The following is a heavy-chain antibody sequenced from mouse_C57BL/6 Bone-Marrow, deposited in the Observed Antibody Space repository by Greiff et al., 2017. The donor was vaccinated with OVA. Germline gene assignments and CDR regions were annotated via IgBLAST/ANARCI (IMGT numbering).Heavy chain of an antibody. CDR1: GYTFTSYW. V-gene: IGHV1-69*01. J-gene: IGHJ4*01. D-gene: IGHD3-3*01. CDR2: IDPSDSST. CDR3: AREGLGYSMDY. Sequence: VQLQQPGAELVMPGASVKLSCKASGYTFTSYWMHWVKQRPGQGLEWIGEIDPSDSSTNYNQKFKGKSTLTVDKSSSTAYMQLSSLTSEDSAVYYCAREGLGYSMDYWGQGTSVTVSS.